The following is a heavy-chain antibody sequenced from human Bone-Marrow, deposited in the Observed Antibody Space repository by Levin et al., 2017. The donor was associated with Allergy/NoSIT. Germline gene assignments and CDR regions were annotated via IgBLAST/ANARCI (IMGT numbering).Heavy chain of an antibody. J-gene: IGHJ4*02. CDR1: GLPFGNAW. V-gene: IGHV3-15*01. Sequence: GESLKISCAGSGLPFGNAWMTWVRQAPGKGLEWVGRIKSRGDGGTTDYAAPVKGRFTISRDDSKNMLYLEMDSLKTGDTAVYYCATDSLVVAGEGWPDGSFDFWGQGTQVTVSS. CDR2: IKSRGDGGTT. D-gene: IGHD3-22*01. CDR3: ATDSLVVAGEGWPDGSFDF.